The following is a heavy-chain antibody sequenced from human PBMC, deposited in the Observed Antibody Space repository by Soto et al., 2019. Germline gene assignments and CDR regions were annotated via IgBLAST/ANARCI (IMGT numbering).Heavy chain of an antibody. J-gene: IGHJ4*02. Sequence: QVQLQESGPGLVKPSQTLSLTCTVSGGSVSSGDYYWSWIRQPPGKGLEWIGYIYYSGDTYYNPSLKSRVTISVDASKNHFSLKLSSVTAADTAVYYCATIHSGYGLDYWGQGTLVTVSS. CDR1: GGSVSSGDYY. V-gene: IGHV4-30-4*01. CDR3: ATIHSGYGLDY. D-gene: IGHD5-12*01. CDR2: IYYSGDT.